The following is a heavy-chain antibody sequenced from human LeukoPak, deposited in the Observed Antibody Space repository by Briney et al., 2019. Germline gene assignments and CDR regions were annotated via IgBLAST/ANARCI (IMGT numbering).Heavy chain of an antibody. D-gene: IGHD6-19*01. V-gene: IGHV3-30*18. CDR2: ISYDGSNK. Sequence: GGSLRLSCAASGFTFSSYGMHWVRQAPGKGLEWVAVISYDGSNKYYADSVKGRFTISRDNSKNTLYLQMNSLRTEDTALYYCAKSYSSGWPDFDYWGQGTLVTVSS. CDR3: AKSYSSGWPDFDY. CDR1: GFTFSSYG. J-gene: IGHJ4*02.